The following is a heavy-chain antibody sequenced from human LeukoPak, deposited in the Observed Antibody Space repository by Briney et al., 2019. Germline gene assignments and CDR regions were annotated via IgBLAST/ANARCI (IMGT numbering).Heavy chain of an antibody. J-gene: IGHJ6*03. CDR3: ARLRGYGYYYYMDV. V-gene: IGHV4-34*01. Sequence: SETLSLTCAVSGGSFSGYYWSWIRQSPGKGLGWIGEINHSGSTNYNPSLKSRVTISLDTSKNQFSLKLSSLTAADTAVYFCARLRGYGYYYYMDVWDKGTTVTISS. CDR1: GGSFSGYY. D-gene: IGHD3-22*01. CDR2: INHSGST.